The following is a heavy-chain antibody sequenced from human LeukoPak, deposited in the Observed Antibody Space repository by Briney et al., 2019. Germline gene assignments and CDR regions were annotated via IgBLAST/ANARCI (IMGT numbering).Heavy chain of an antibody. J-gene: IGHJ4*02. CDR1: GFTFSSYG. Sequence: NAGRSLRLSCAASGFTFSSYGMHWVRQAPGQGLEWMGWINPNSGGTNYAQKFQGWVTMTRDTSISTAYMELSRLRSDDTAVYYCAKDRGASSSWRYYFDYWGQGTLVTVSS. CDR3: AKDRGASSSWRYYFDY. V-gene: IGHV1-2*04. CDR2: INPNSGGT. D-gene: IGHD6-13*01.